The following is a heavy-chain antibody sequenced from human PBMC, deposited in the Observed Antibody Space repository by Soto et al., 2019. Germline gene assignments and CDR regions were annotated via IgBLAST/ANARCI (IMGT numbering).Heavy chain of an antibody. V-gene: IGHV3-33*01. CDR1: GFTFSSYG. CDR2: IWYDGSNK. CDR3: ARDGTDLVAAGISVPGNYYYYGIDV. D-gene: IGHD6-13*01. J-gene: IGHJ6*02. Sequence: QVQLVESGGGVVQPGRSLRLSCAASGFTFSSYGMHWVRQAPGKGLEWVAVIWYDGSNKYYADSVKGRFTISRDNSKNTLYLQMNSLRAEDTAVYYCARDGTDLVAAGISVPGNYYYYGIDVLGQGTTVTVSS.